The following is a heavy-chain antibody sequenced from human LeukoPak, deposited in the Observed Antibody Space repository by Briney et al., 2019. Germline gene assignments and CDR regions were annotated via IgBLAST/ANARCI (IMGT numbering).Heavy chain of an antibody. CDR3: ARRRAVAGDDY. D-gene: IGHD6-19*01. V-gene: IGHV4-34*01. J-gene: IGHJ4*02. Sequence: SETLSLTCAVYGGSLSGYYWSWIRQPPGKGLEWIGEINHSGSTNYNPSLKSRVTISVDTSKNQFSLKLSSVTAADTAVYYCARRRAVAGDDYWGQGTLVTVSS. CDR2: INHSGST. CDR1: GGSLSGYY.